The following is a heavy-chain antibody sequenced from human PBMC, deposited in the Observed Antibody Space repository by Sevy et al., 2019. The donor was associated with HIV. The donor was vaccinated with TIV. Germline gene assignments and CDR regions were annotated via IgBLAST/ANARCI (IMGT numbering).Heavy chain of an antibody. D-gene: IGHD1-26*01. CDR1: GGSISSYY. CDR3: ARDLSGSYGDAFDI. J-gene: IGHJ3*02. V-gene: IGHV4-59*01. CDR2: IYYSGST. Sequence: SETLSLTCTVSGGSISSYYWSWIRQPPGKGLEGIGYIYYSGSTNYNPSLKSRVTISVDTSKNQFSLKLSSVTAADTAVYYCARDLSGSYGDAFDIWGQGTMVTVSS.